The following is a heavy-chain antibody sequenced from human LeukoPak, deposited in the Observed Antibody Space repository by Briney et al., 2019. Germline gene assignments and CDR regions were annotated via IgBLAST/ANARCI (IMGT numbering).Heavy chain of an antibody. D-gene: IGHD6-13*01. CDR2: INPNSGGT. J-gene: IGHJ6*03. V-gene: IGHV1-2*02. Sequence: ASVKVSCKASGYTFTGYYMHWVRQAPGQGLEWMGWINPNSGGTNYAQKFQGRVTMTRDTSISTAYMELSRLRSDDTAVYYCARGPGGQQLVYYYYYMDVWAKGPRSPSP. CDR1: GYTFTGYY. CDR3: ARGPGGQQLVYYYYYMDV.